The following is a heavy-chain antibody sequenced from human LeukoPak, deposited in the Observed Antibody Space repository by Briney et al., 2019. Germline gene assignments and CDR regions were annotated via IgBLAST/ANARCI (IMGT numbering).Heavy chain of an antibody. CDR2: ISGSGGST. D-gene: IGHD3-10*01. CDR1: GFTFNSNA. Sequence: GGSLRLSCAASGFTFNSNAMSWVRQAPGKGVEWVSSISGSGGSTNYADSVKGRFTISRDNSKNTLYLQMNSLRTEDTAVYYCARITVIRVAAMDVWGKGTTVTISS. CDR3: ARITVIRVAAMDV. J-gene: IGHJ6*03. V-gene: IGHV3-23*01.